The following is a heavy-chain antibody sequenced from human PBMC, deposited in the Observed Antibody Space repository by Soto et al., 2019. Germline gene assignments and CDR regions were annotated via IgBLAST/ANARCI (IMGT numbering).Heavy chain of an antibody. CDR2: IIPTFGTA. J-gene: IGHJ4*02. CDR3: ARASTHCSSTSCYISELYSQGDPSDY. D-gene: IGHD2-2*02. V-gene: IGHV1-69*13. CDR1: GGTFSSYA. Sequence: ASVKVSCKASGGTFSSYAISWVRQAPGQGLEWMGAIIPTFGTANYAQKFHGRVTITADEATSTAYMELSSLRSEDTALYYCARASTHCSSTSCYISELYSQGDPSDYWGQGTLVTVSS.